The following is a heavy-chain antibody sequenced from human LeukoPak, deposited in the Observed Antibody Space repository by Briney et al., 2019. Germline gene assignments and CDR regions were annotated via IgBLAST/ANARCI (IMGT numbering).Heavy chain of an antibody. CDR2: INPNTGGT. CDR3: ARDLFVQQKLSFDP. J-gene: IGHJ5*02. Sequence: ASVKVSCKASGYTFTGYYIHWVRQAPGQGLEWMGWINPNTGGTNYAQKFQGRVTMTRDTSISTAYMELSRLRSDDTAAYYCARDLFVQQKLSFDPWGQGTLVTVSS. CDR1: GYTFTGYY. D-gene: IGHD6-13*01. V-gene: IGHV1-2*02.